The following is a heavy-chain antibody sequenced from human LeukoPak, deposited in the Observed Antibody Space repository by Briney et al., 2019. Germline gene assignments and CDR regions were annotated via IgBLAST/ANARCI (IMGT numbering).Heavy chain of an antibody. CDR1: GGSISSYY. V-gene: IGHV4-59*01. J-gene: IGHJ6*03. CDR3: ARDYYGHYYMDV. Sequence: SETLSLTCTVSGGSISSYYWSWIRQPPGKGLEWIGYMYYSGSSNYNPSLKSRVTISVDTSKNQFSLKLNSVTAADTAVYYCARDYYGHYYMDVWGKGTTVTISS. CDR2: MYYSGSS. D-gene: IGHD3-10*01.